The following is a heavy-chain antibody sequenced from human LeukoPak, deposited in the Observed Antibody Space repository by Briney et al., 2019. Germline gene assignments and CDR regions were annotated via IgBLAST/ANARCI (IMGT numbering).Heavy chain of an antibody. CDR2: IYYNGNT. V-gene: IGHV4-61*08. J-gene: IGHJ6*02. CDR3: ARGRSNYYGMDV. Sequence: SETLSLTCAVSGGSISSGGYSWSWIRQPPGKGLEWIGYIYYNGNTNYSPSLKSRVTMSVDTSKNLFSLKVSSVTAADTAVYYCARGRSNYYGMDVWGQGTTVTVSS. D-gene: IGHD1-26*01. CDR1: GGSISSGGYS.